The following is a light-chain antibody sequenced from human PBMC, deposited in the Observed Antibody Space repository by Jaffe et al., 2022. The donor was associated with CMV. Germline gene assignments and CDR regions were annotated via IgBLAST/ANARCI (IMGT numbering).Light chain of an antibody. J-gene: IGLJ3*02. CDR3: SAWDSSLSVWV. Sequence: QAGLTQPPSVSKGLRQTATLTCTGNSNNVGNEGVVWLQQHQGHPPKLLSYRSNNRPSGISERLSASRSGNTASLTITGLQPEDEADYYCSAWDSSLSVWVFGGGTKLTVL. CDR2: RSN. V-gene: IGLV10-54*01. CDR1: SNNVGNEG.